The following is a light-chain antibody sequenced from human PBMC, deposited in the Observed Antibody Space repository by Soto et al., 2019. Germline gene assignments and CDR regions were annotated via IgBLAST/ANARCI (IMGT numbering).Light chain of an antibody. Sequence: VLTQSPATLSLSPGERATLSCRASQSVGSYLAWYQQKPGQAPRVLIYDASNRATGIPARFSGSGYGTDFTLTISSLEPEDFAVYYCQQLSTWPPITFGQGTRLEIK. CDR3: QQLSTWPPIT. V-gene: IGKV3-11*01. J-gene: IGKJ5*01. CDR1: QSVGSY. CDR2: DAS.